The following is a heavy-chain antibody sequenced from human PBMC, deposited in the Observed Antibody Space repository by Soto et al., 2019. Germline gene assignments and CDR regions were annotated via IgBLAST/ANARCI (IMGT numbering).Heavy chain of an antibody. CDR1: GGSFSGYY. CDR2: INHSGST. Sequence: PSETLSLTCAVYGGSFSGYYWSWIRQPPGKGLEWIGEINHSGSTNYNPSLKSRVTISVDTSKNQFSLKLSSVTAADTAVYYCARGQYSHEFDYWGQGTLVTVSS. J-gene: IGHJ4*02. V-gene: IGHV4-34*01. CDR3: ARGQYSHEFDY. D-gene: IGHD6-6*01.